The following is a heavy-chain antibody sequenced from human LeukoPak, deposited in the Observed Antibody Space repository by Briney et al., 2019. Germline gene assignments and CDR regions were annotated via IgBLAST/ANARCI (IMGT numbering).Heavy chain of an antibody. J-gene: IGHJ4*02. CDR2: INWNGGST. CDR1: GFTFDDYG. CDR3: ARGDRYFDWPPPYYFDY. Sequence: PGGSLRLSCAASGFTFDDYGMSWVRQAPGKGLEWVSGINWNGGSTGYADSVKGRFTISRGNAKSSLYLQMNSLRAEDTAVYYCARGDRYFDWPPPYYFDYWGQGTLVTVSS. V-gene: IGHV3-20*04. D-gene: IGHD3-9*01.